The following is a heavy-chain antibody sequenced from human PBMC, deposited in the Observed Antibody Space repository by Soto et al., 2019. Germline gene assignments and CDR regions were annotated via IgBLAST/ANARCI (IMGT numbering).Heavy chain of an antibody. CDR1: GFTFNNYD. V-gene: IGHV3-13*01. Sequence: PGGSLRLSCAASGFTFNNYDMHWVRQATGKCLEWVAVIGAAGDTHYPGSVKGRFTISRENGKNSVYLQMNSLRAGDTAIYYCARDSGYDLTQPGMDVWGQGXTVTVYS. CDR3: ARDSGYDLTQPGMDV. CDR2: IGAAGDT. J-gene: IGHJ6*02. D-gene: IGHD5-12*01.